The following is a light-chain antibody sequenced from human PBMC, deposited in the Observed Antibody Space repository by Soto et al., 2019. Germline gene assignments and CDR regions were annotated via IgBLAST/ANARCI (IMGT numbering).Light chain of an antibody. Sequence: QYVLTQPPSVSGAPGQRVTISCTGSSSNIGAGYDVHWYQQLPGTAPKLLIYGNSNRPSGVPDRFSGSKSGTSASLAITGIEAEDEADYYCQSYDSSLSAVVFGGGTKLTVL. V-gene: IGLV1-40*01. CDR2: GNS. CDR1: SSNIGAGYD. CDR3: QSYDSSLSAVV. J-gene: IGLJ2*01.